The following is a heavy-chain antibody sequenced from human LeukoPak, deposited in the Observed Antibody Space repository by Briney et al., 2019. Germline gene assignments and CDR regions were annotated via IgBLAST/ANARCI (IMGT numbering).Heavy chain of an antibody. CDR1: GGSISSSNW. CDR3: ARTGYSYGHGVFDY. V-gene: IGHV4-4*02. J-gene: IGHJ4*02. CDR2: IYHSGST. D-gene: IGHD5-18*01. Sequence: KTSGTLSLTCAVSGGSISSSNWWSWVRQPPGKGLEWIGEIYHSGSTNYNPSLKSRVTISVDKSKNQFSLKPSSVTAADTAVYYCARTGYSYGHGVFDYWGQGTLVTVSS.